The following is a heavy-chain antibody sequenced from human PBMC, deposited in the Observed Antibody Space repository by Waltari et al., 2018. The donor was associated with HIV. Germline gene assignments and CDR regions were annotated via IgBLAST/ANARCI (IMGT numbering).Heavy chain of an antibody. V-gene: IGHV3-7*03. D-gene: IGHD3-10*01. J-gene: IGHJ4*02. CDR1: GFTFSNLS. CDR3: ARAPYDSGNEYYFDH. Sequence: EVQLVESGGGLVQPGGSLRLSCAASGFTFSNLSLPWVRQAPGKGLEWVANIKRDGSEKYYVDSVKGRFTISRDTAKNSLSLQMNSLRAEDTAVYYCARAPYDSGNEYYFDHWGLGTLVTVSS. CDR2: IKRDGSEK.